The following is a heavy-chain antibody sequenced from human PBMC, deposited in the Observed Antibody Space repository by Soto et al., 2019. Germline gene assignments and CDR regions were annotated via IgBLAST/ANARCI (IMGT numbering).Heavy chain of an antibody. Sequence: QVQLVQSGAEVKKPGSSVKVSCKASGGTFGSYAITWVRRAPGQGLEWLGGIIPILNSPAYAQKFQARVVITADEITNTAYMELNSLTFDVTAVYYCAREAPYCTSATCPKFYDMDVWGQGTTVTVAS. CDR2: IIPILNSP. V-gene: IGHV1-69*01. CDR1: GGTFGSYA. D-gene: IGHD2-2*01. CDR3: AREAPYCTSATCPKFYDMDV. J-gene: IGHJ6*02.